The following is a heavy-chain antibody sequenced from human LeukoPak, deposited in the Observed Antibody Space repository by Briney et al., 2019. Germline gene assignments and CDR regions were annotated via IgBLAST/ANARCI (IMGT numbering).Heavy chain of an antibody. CDR2: IWYDGSNK. CDR3: AKEGYYGSGSFPDY. V-gene: IGHV3-30*02. J-gene: IGHJ4*02. D-gene: IGHD3-10*01. Sequence: GGSLRLSCAASGFTFSSYGMHWVRQAPGKGLEWVAVIWYDGSNKYYIDSVKGRFTISRDNSKNTLYLEMNSLRAEDTAVYYCAKEGYYGSGSFPDYWGQGTLVTVSS. CDR1: GFTFSSYG.